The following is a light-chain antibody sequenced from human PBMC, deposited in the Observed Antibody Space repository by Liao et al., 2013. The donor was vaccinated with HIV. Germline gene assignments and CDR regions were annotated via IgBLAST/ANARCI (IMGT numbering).Light chain of an antibody. CDR2: YDS. J-gene: IGLJ2*01. CDR1: SIGSKS. Sequence: SYELTQPPSVSVAPGMTARITCGGNSIGSKSVHWYQQKPGQSPVLVIYYDSDRPSGIPERFSGSNSGNTATLTISRVEAGDEADYYCQVWDSSTDVVFGGGTKLTVL. V-gene: IGLV3-21*01. CDR3: QVWDSSTDVV.